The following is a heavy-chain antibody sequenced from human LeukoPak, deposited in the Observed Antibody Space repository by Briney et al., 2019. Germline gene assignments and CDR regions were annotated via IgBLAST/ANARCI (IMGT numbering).Heavy chain of an antibody. J-gene: IGHJ4*01. CDR2: ISPKNGNT. Sequence: ASVKVSCRASGYTFSTFGISWVRRAPGQGLEWLGWISPKNGNTSHAQKLQGRVTLTTDASTNTAYMELRSLGTGDTAVYYCARESRRYTWHDEILDYWGHGTLVTVSS. CDR3: ARESRRYTWHDEILDY. V-gene: IGHV1-18*01. D-gene: IGHD1-1*01. CDR1: GYTFSTFG.